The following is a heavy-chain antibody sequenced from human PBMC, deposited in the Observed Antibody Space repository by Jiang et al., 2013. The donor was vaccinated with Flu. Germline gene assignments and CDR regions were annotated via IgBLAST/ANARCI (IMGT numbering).Heavy chain of an antibody. CDR3: ARGGRGAYYQILTGYQPGFDY. Sequence: TLSLTCAVYGGSFQWLLLELDPPAPTGRGVEWIGEINHSGNTNYNPSLKSRVAMSVDTSKNQVSLKLSSVTAADTAVYYCARGGRGAYYQILTGYQPGFDYWGQGSLVTVSS. V-gene: IGHV4-34*01. CDR2: INHSGNT. J-gene: IGHJ4*02. D-gene: IGHD3-9*01. CDR1: GGSFQWLL.